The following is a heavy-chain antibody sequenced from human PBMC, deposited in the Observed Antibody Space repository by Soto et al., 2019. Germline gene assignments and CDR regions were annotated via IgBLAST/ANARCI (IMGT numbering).Heavy chain of an antibody. V-gene: IGHV3-23*01. CDR3: VSHTQQLVRYYFDY. Sequence: GGSLRLSCAASGFTFSSYAMSWVRQAPGKWLEWVSAISGSGGSTYYADSVKGRFTISRDNSKNTLYLQMNSLRAEDTAVYYCVSHTQQLVRYYFDYWGQGTLVTVSS. D-gene: IGHD6-6*01. J-gene: IGHJ4*02. CDR2: ISGSGGST. CDR1: GFTFSSYA.